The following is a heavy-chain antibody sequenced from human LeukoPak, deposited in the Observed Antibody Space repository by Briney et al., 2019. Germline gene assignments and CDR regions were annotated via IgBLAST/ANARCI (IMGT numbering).Heavy chain of an antibody. CDR3: ARSNATMVRGVHDAFDI. Sequence: SETLSHTCTVSGGSISSYYWSWIRQPPGKGLEWIGYIYYSGSTNYNPSLKSRVTISVDTSKNQFSLKLSSVTAADTAVYYCARSNATMVRGVHDAFDIWGQGTMVTVSS. CDR1: GGSISSYY. CDR2: IYYSGST. J-gene: IGHJ3*02. D-gene: IGHD3-10*01. V-gene: IGHV4-59*01.